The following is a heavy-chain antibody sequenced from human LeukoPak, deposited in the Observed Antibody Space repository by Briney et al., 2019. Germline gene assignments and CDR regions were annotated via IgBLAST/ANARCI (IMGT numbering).Heavy chain of an antibody. J-gene: IGHJ6*02. CDR2: IIPIFGIA. Sequence: SVKVSCKASGGTFSSYAISWVRQAPGQGLEWMGRIIPIFGIANYAQKFQGRVTITADKSTSTAYMELSSLRSEDTAVYCCARDLKEGGFLEWLLSPSYYYGMDVWGQGTTVTVSS. V-gene: IGHV1-69*04. CDR3: ARDLKEGGFLEWLLSPSYYYGMDV. D-gene: IGHD3-3*01. CDR1: GGTFSSYA.